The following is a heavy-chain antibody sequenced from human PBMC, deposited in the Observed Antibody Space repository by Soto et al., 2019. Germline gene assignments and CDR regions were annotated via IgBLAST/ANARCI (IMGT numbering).Heavy chain of an antibody. CDR2: VVYSGTT. CDR1: GGSISSGDYN. Sequence: SESLSLTCTVSGGSISSGDYNWSWLRQPPGKGRECVGYVVYSGTTHYNPSLKSRRSISLDTSKNLCSLRLTSVTSADTAVYSSARANWVRPLEIWGHEAMDTVS. CDR3: ARANWVRPLEI. D-gene: IGHD7-27*01. V-gene: IGHV4-30-4*01. J-gene: IGHJ3*02.